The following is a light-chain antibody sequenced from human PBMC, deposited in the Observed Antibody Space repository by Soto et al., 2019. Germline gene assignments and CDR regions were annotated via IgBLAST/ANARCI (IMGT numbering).Light chain of an antibody. CDR2: DAS. CDR3: QHYGYPQWT. Sequence: EIVLTQSPATLSLSPGERATLSCRASHSVNTYLAWYQQKPGQAPRLLIYDASNRATGIPARFSGSGSGTDFTLTISRLEPEDFAVYYCQHYGYPQWTFGQGTKVEI. V-gene: IGKV3-11*01. J-gene: IGKJ1*01. CDR1: HSVNTY.